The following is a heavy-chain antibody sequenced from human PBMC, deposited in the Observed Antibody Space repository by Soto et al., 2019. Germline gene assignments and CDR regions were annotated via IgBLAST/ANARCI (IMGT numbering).Heavy chain of an antibody. CDR3: ARIIAQARTYYYDSSGYYVDY. D-gene: IGHD3-22*01. Sequence: SETLSVTCTVSGGSISSGGYYWSWIRQHPGKGLEWIGYIYYSGSTYYNPSLKSRVTISVDTSKNQFSLKLSSVTAADTAVYYCARIIAQARTYYYDSSGYYVDYWGQGTLVTVSS. CDR2: IYYSGST. CDR1: GGSISSGGYY. V-gene: IGHV4-31*03. J-gene: IGHJ4*02.